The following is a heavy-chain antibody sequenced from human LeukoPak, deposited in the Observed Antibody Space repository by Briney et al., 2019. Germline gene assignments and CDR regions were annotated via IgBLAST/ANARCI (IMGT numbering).Heavy chain of an antibody. J-gene: IGHJ6*03. CDR3: TRVEETATTAAIIRKYSYYYYYMDV. D-gene: IGHD4-11*01. CDR2: ITASSTAI. Sequence: GGSLRLSCAASGFTFNTYTMNWVRQAPGKGLEWVSSITASSTAIYSADSVKGRFTISRDNAKNSLYLQMSSLRAEDTAVYYCTRVEETATTAAIIRKYSYYYYYMDVWGKGNTVTVSS. V-gene: IGHV3-21*01. CDR1: GFTFNTYT.